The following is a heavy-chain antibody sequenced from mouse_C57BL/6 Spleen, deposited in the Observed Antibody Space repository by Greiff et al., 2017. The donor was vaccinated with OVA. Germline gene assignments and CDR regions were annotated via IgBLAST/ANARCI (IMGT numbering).Heavy chain of an antibody. J-gene: IGHJ3*01. Sequence: QVQLQQPGAELVKPGASVKLSCKASGYTFTSYWMQWVKQRPGQGLEWIGEIDPSDSYTNYNQKFKGKATLTVDTSSSTAYMQLSSLTSEDSAVYYCARRGFADWGQGTLVTVSA. V-gene: IGHV1-50*01. CDR3: ARRGFAD. CDR1: GYTFTSYW. CDR2: IDPSDSYT.